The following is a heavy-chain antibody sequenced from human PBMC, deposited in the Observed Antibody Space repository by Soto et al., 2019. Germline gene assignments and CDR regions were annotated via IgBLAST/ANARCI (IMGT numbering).Heavy chain of an antibody. CDR3: ARSTRCYGEPYWCFDL. D-gene: IGHD4-17*01. V-gene: IGHV1-69*12. Sequence: QVQLVQSGAEVKKPGSSVKVSCKASGGTFSSYAISWVRQAPGQGLEWMGGMIPIFGTANYAQKFKGRVTTTGDETTSTAHMELSSLRSEDTAGCYCARSTRCYGEPYWCFDLWGRGPLVTVSS. J-gene: IGHJ2*01. CDR2: MIPIFGTA. CDR1: GGTFSSYA.